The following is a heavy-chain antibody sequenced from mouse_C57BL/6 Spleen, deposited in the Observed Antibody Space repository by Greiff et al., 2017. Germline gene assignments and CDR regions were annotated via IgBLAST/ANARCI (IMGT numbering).Heavy chain of an antibody. CDR2: IHPSDSDT. CDR1: GYTFTSYW. Sequence: VQLQQPGAELVKPGASVKVSCKASGYTFTSYWMHWVKQRPGQGLEWIGRIHPSDSDTNYNQKFKGKATLTVDKSSSTAYMQLSSLTSEDSAVXYCAIGGCYGPYEYAMDYWGQGTSVTVSS. J-gene: IGHJ4*01. V-gene: IGHV1-74*01. D-gene: IGHD1-1*02. CDR3: AIGGCYGPYEYAMDY.